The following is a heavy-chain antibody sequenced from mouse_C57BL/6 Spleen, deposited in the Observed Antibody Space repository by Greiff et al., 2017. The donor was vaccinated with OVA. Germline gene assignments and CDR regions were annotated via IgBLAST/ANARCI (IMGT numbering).Heavy chain of an antibody. CDR1: GFSLTSYG. CDR3: AKNGDSKGYYFDY. D-gene: IGHD2-5*01. Sequence: VQLQESGPGLVQPSQSLSIPCTVSGFSLTSYGVNWVRQSPGKGLEWLGVIWRGGSTDYNAAFMSRMSITKDNSKSQVFFKMNSLQADDTAIYYCAKNGDSKGYYFDYWGQGTTLTVSS. V-gene: IGHV2-5*01. CDR2: IWRGGST. J-gene: IGHJ2*01.